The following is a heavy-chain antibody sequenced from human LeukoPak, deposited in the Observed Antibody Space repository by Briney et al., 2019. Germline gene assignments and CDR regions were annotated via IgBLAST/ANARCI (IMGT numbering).Heavy chain of an antibody. Sequence: GGSLRLSCAAYGFTFSSYSMNWVRQAPGKVLEWVSFISTSSSYIYYADSVKGRFTISRDNSKNTLSLQMNSLRAEDTAVYYCAKAPPFTATARHFDNWGQGTLVTVSS. D-gene: IGHD4-17*01. V-gene: IGHV3-21*04. CDR2: ISTSSSYI. CDR1: GFTFSSYS. CDR3: AKAPPFTATARHFDN. J-gene: IGHJ4*02.